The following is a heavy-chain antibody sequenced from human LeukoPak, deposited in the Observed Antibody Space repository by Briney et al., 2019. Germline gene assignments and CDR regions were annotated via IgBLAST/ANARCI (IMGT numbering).Heavy chain of an antibody. CDR3: ARDQAYSSSSEPDIYYYYYGMDV. CDR2: ISYDGSNK. J-gene: IGHJ6*02. CDR1: AFTLSSYS. V-gene: IGHV3-30-3*01. Sequence: GGSLRLSCAASAFTLSSYSMHWVRQVPGKGLEWVAFISYDGSNKYYADSVKGRFTISRDNSKNTLYLQMNSLRAEDTAVYYCARDQAYSSSSEPDIYYYYYGMDVWGQGTTVTVSS. D-gene: IGHD6-6*01.